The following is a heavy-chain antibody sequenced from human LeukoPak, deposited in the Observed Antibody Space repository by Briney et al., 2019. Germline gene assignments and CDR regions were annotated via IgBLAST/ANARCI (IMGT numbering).Heavy chain of an antibody. V-gene: IGHV3-74*01. CDR3: ARRIQGMAPYYFDY. CDR2: INSDGGST. CDR1: GFTFSSYW. D-gene: IGHD5-24*01. J-gene: IGHJ4*02. Sequence: GGSLRLSCTASGFTFSSYWMHWVRQAPGKGLVWVSRINSDGGSTSYADSAKGRFTISRDNAKNTLYLQMNSLRAEDTAVYYCARRIQGMAPYYFDYWGQGTLVTVSS.